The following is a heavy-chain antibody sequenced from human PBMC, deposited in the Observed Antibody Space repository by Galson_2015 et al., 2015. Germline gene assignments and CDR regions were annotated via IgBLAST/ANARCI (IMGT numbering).Heavy chain of an antibody. V-gene: IGHV4-38-2*02. D-gene: IGHD1-26*01. CDR3: ARDAGGGLGALFDA. CDR1: ASSFSSGYY. Sequence: SEPLSLTCAVSASSFSSGYYWGWIRQPPEKGLEWIGSIFHSGPTCYNPSLKSRVTTSLDTSKNQFSLRLTSVTAADTAIYYCARDAGGGLGALFDAWGQGTLVTVSS. J-gene: IGHJ5*02. CDR2: IFHSGPT.